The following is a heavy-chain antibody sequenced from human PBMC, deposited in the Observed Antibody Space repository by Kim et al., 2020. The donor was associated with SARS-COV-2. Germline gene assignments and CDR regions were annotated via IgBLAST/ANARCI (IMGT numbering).Heavy chain of an antibody. Sequence: SETLSLTCAVYGGSFSGFSWSWIRQPPGRGLEWIGEINHSGRTNYNPSLKSRVTISVDTSKNQFSLRLTAVTAADTAVYYCARRLSNTSGSGSHYCGLWG. D-gene: IGHD3-10*01. CDR3: ARRLSNTSGSGSHYCGL. J-gene: IGHJ2*01. CDR1: GGSFSGFS. V-gene: IGHV4-34*01. CDR2: INHSGRT.